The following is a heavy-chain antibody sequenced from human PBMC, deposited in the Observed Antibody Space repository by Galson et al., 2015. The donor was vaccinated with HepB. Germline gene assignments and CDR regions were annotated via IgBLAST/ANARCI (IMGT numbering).Heavy chain of an antibody. CDR2: ISWDGDII. Sequence: SLRLSCAASGFNFDDYAMHWVRQAPGKGLEWVSVISWDGDIIDYADSVKGRFTISRDNSDNSLFLQMNSQRPEDTALYYCAKDSTSHGSGTHDYWGQGTLVTVSS. J-gene: IGHJ4*02. CDR3: AKDSTSHGSGTHDY. D-gene: IGHD3-10*01. CDR1: GFNFDDYA. V-gene: IGHV3-43D*03.